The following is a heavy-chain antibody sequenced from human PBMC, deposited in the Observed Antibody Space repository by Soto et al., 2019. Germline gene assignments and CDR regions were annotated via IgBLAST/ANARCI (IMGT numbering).Heavy chain of an antibody. V-gene: IGHV4-39*01. CDR1: GGSISSSTYY. Sequence: LSLTCTVSGGSISSSTYYWDWIRQPPGKGLEWIGSIYYRGSTYYNPSLKSRVTISVDTSKSQFSLKLTSVTAADTAVYYCASPTLGHGSSKPEHFQHWGQGTLVTVSS. CDR2: IYYRGST. J-gene: IGHJ1*01. CDR3: ASPTLGHGSSKPEHFQH.